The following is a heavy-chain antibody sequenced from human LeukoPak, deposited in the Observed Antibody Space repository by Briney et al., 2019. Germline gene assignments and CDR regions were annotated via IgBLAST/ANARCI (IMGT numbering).Heavy chain of an antibody. CDR2: LKHDGREK. Sequence: GGSLRLSCAASGFDFSDYWMSWVRQAPGKGLEWVANLKHDGREKSYVDSVKGRFSISRDNAKNSLYLQIDSLRAEDTAVYYCAREDIPGRVTTILPDWGQGTLVTVSS. CDR3: AREDIPGRVTTILPD. CDR1: GFDFSDYW. D-gene: IGHD5-12*01. V-gene: IGHV3-7*01. J-gene: IGHJ4*02.